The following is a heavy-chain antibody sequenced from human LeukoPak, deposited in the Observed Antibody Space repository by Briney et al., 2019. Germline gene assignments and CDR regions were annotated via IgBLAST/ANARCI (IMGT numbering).Heavy chain of an antibody. D-gene: IGHD3-10*01. CDR2: INPNSGGT. CDR1: GYTFTGYY. Sequence: ASVKVSCKASGYTFTGYYMHWVRQAPGQGLEWMGWINPNSGGTNYAQKSQGRVTMTRDTSISTAYMELSRLRSDDTAVYYCARSYPSLLWFGEPWFDPWGQGTLVTVSS. CDR3: ARSYPSLLWFGEPWFDP. V-gene: IGHV1-2*02. J-gene: IGHJ5*02.